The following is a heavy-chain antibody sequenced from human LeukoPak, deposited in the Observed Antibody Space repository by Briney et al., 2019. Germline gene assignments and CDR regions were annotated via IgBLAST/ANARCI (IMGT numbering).Heavy chain of an antibody. Sequence: SETLSLTCIVSGGSINNYYWTWIRQPPGKGLEWIGEVSFSGSTNYNPSLTSRVTISADTSKNQFSLNLSSVTAADTAVHFCALYCRLSSNCGYYGMDVWGQGTTVTVSS. V-gene: IGHV4-4*08. CDR1: GGSINNYY. CDR2: VSFSGST. D-gene: IGHD6-13*01. J-gene: IGHJ6*02. CDR3: ALYCRLSSNCGYYGMDV.